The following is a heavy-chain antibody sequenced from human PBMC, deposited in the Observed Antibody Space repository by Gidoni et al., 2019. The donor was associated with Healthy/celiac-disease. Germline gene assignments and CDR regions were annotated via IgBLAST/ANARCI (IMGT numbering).Heavy chain of an antibody. V-gene: IGHV3-23*01. CDR1: GFTFSSYA. D-gene: IGHD1-26*01. J-gene: IGHJ4*02. CDR3: AKDEFSGSRGHRYFDY. CDR2: ISGSGGST. Sequence: EVQLLESGGGLVQPGGSLRLSGAASGFTFSSYAMRWVRQAPGKGLEWVSAISGSGGSTYYADSVKGRFTISRDNSKNTLYLQMNSLRAEDTAVYYCAKDEFSGSRGHRYFDYWGQGTLVTVSS.